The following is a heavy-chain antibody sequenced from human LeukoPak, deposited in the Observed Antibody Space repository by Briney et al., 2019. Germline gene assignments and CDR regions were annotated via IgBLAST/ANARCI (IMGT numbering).Heavy chain of an antibody. J-gene: IGHJ4*02. CDR3: ARVKRCEGMLDY. CDR2: INHSGST. Sequence: SETLSLTCAVYGGSFSGYYWSWIRQPPGKGLEWIGEINHSGSTNYNPSLKSRVTISVDTSKNQFSLKLSSVTAADTAVYYCARVKRCEGMLDYWGQGTLVTVSS. D-gene: IGHD3-10*01. V-gene: IGHV4-34*01. CDR1: GGSFSGYY.